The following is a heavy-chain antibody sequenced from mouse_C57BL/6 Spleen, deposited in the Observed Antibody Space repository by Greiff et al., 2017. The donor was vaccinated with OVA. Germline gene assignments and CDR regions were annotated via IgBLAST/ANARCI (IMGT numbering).Heavy chain of an antibody. CDR2: ISGGGGNT. CDR3: SRHGDYDESWFAY. J-gene: IGHJ3*01. Sequence: EVMLVESGGGLVQPGGSLKLSCAASGFTFSSYTMSWVRQTPETRLEWVATISGGGGNTYYPDSVKGRFTISRDNAKNTLYLQMSSLRSEDTALYYCSRHGDYDESWFAYWGQGTLVTVSA. V-gene: IGHV5-9*01. D-gene: IGHD2-4*01. CDR1: GFTFSSYT.